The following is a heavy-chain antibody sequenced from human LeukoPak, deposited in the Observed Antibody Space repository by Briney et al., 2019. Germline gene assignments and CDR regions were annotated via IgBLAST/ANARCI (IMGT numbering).Heavy chain of an antibody. CDR2: IYYSGST. V-gene: IGHV4-39*01. CDR1: GGSISGSSYY. CDR3: ARHYGP. J-gene: IGHJ4*02. Sequence: NPSETLSLTCTVSGGSISGSSYYWGWIRQPPGKGLEWIGSIYYSGSTYYNPSLKSRVTISVDTSKNQFSLKLNSVTATDTVVYYCARHYGPWGQGTLVTVSS. D-gene: IGHD3-10*01.